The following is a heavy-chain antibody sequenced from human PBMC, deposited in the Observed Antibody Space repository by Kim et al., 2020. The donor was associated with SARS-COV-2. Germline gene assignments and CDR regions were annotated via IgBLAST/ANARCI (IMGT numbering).Heavy chain of an antibody. D-gene: IGHD6-13*01. CDR2: IRSKANSYAT. V-gene: IGHV3-73*01. J-gene: IGHJ4*02. CDR3: TSFTSGQLVRGDY. Sequence: GGSLRLSCAASGFTFSGSAMHWVRQASGKGLEWVGRIRSKANSYATAYAASVKGRFTISRDDSKNTAYLQMNSLKTEDTAVYYCTSFTSGQLVRGDYWGQGTLVTVSS. CDR1: GFTFSGSA.